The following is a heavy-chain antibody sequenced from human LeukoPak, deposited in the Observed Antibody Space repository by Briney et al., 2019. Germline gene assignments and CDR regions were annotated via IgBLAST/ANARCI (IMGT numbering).Heavy chain of an antibody. CDR3: ARSVQPFYYYYMDV. J-gene: IGHJ6*03. CDR1: GFTFSSYE. Sequence: GGSLRLSCAASGFTFSSYEMNWVRQARGKGLEWGSYISSSGSTIYYADSVKGRFTISRDNAKNSLYLQMNSLRAEDTAVYYCARSVQPFYYYYMDVWGKGTTVTVSS. V-gene: IGHV3-48*03. CDR2: ISSSGSTI. D-gene: IGHD4-17*01.